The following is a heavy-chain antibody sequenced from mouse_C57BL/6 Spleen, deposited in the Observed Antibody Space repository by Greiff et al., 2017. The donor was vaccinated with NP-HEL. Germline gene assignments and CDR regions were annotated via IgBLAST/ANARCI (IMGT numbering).Heavy chain of an antibody. CDR2: ISSGGSYT. CDR3: ARPGSSPRAMDY. J-gene: IGHJ4*01. Sequence: EVKVVESGGDLVKPGGSLKLSCAASGFTFSSYGMSWVRQTPDKRLEWVATISSGGSYTYYPDSVKGRFTISRDNAKNTLYLQMSSLKSEDTAMYYCARPGSSPRAMDYWGQGTSVTVSS. V-gene: IGHV5-6*01. CDR1: GFTFSSYG. D-gene: IGHD1-1*01.